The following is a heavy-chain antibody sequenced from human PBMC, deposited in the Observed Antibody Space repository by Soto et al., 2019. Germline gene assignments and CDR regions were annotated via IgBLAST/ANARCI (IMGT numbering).Heavy chain of an antibody. J-gene: IGHJ4*02. D-gene: IGHD6-19*01. CDR1: GFTFSNFA. Sequence: EVQLLESGGDLIQPGGSLRLSCAASGFTFSNFAMSWVRQAPGKGLVWVSAISGSGTSKYDADSVKGRFSISRDNSKNTLYLQMNSLRAEDTAVYYCAKDRKSGSGWYWDYWGQGTLVTVSS. CDR3: AKDRKSGSGWYWDY. CDR2: ISGSGTSK. V-gene: IGHV3-23*01.